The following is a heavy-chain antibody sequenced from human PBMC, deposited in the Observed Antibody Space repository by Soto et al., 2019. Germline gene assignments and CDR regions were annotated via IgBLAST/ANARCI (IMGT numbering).Heavy chain of an antibody. D-gene: IGHD3-22*01. CDR2: MYPDDSDI. Sequence: PGESLKISCKASGYSFSFYWIGWVRQMPGKGLEWMAIMYPDDSDIRCSPSFEAHVTISADKSTSTAFLQWSSLKASDTAMYYCATAYVYDFENSNYYRDAFDIWGQGTLVTVSS. CDR3: ATAYVYDFENSNYYRDAFDI. J-gene: IGHJ3*02. V-gene: IGHV5-51*01. CDR1: GYSFSFYW.